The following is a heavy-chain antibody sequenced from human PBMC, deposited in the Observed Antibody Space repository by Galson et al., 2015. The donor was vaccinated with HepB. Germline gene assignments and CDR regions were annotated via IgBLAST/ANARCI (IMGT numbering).Heavy chain of an antibody. CDR2: INPNDGGP. V-gene: IGHV1-2*04. CDR3: ARGGVVLPPAKRAYDI. J-gene: IGHJ3*02. Sequence: VKVSCKASGYTFTDYYVHWVRQAPGQGLEWMGWINPNDGGPHYAQKFQGWVTMTRDTSINTAYMDLSRLTSDDTAVYYCARGGVVLPPAKRAYDIWGQGTMVTVSS. D-gene: IGHD2-2*01. CDR1: GYTFTDYY.